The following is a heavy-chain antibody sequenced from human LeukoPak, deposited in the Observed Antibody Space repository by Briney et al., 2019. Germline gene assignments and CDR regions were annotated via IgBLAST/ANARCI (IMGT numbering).Heavy chain of an antibody. V-gene: IGHV3-9*03. CDR1: GFTFDDYA. Sequence: GRSLRLSCAASGFTFDDYAMHWVRQVPGKGLEWVSGISWNSGSIGYADSVKGRFTISRDNAKNSLHLQMDSLRPEDMALYYCVKDRRATVTTSRFQDWGQGTLVTVSS. J-gene: IGHJ1*01. CDR3: VKDRRATVTTSRFQD. D-gene: IGHD4-17*01. CDR2: ISWNSGSI.